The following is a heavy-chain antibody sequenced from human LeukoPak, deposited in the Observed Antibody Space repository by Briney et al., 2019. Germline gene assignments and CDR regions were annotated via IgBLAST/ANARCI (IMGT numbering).Heavy chain of an antibody. V-gene: IGHV3-23*01. Sequence: GGSLRLSCAASGFTFSSYAMSWVRQAPGKGLEWVSAISGSGGSTYYADSVKGRFTISRDNSKNTLYLQMNSLRAEDTAVYYCARDYGYCSSTSCYTVWGYYYYGMDVWGQGTTVTVSS. D-gene: IGHD2-2*02. CDR1: GFTFSSYA. J-gene: IGHJ6*02. CDR2: ISGSGGST. CDR3: ARDYGYCSSTSCYTVWGYYYYGMDV.